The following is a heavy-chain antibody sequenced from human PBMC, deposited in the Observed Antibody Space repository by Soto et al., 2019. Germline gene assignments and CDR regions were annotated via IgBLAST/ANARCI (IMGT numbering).Heavy chain of an antibody. Sequence: GESLKISCKGSGYSFTSYWISWVRQMPGKGLEWMGRIDPSDSYTNYSPSFQGHVTISADKSISTAYLQWSSLKASDTAMYYCARLVFISNYYGSSGHYYFDYWGQGTLVTVSS. CDR3: ARLVFISNYYGSSGHYYFDY. D-gene: IGHD3-22*01. CDR1: GYSFTSYW. J-gene: IGHJ4*02. V-gene: IGHV5-10-1*01. CDR2: IDPSDSYT.